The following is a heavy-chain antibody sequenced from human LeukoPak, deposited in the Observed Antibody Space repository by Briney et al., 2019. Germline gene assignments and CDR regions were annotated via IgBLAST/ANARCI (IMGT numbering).Heavy chain of an antibody. CDR1: GFTFRNHG. V-gene: IGHV3-23*01. Sequence: GGSLRLSCAASGFTFRNHGMNWVRQAPGKGLEWVSGISPSGDIKYYADSVKGRFTISRDNSKNTLYLEVISLTADDTAVYYCAKDDAWLRFGEWSQGTLVTVSS. CDR2: ISPSGDIK. D-gene: IGHD3-10*01. CDR3: AKDDAWLRFGE. J-gene: IGHJ4*02.